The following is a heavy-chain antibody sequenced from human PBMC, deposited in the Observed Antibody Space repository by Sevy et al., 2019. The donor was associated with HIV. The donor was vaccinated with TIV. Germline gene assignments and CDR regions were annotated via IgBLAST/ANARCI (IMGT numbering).Heavy chain of an antibody. CDR1: GYTFTSYD. CDR2: MNPNSGNT. Sequence: ASVKVSCKASGYTFTSYDINWVRQATGQGLEWMGWMNPNSGNTGYAQKFQGRVTMTRNTSISTAYMELSSLRSEDTAVYYWARARYCSSTSCYGYYYYYMDVWGKGTTVTVSS. D-gene: IGHD2-2*01. J-gene: IGHJ6*03. CDR3: ARARYCSSTSCYGYYYYYMDV. V-gene: IGHV1-8*01.